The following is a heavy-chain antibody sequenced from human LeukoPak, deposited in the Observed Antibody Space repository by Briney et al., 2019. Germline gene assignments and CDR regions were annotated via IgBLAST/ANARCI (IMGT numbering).Heavy chain of an antibody. CDR1: GFTFSSYE. J-gene: IGHJ4*02. CDR3: ARDFPDGGYDY. CDR2: ISSSGSTI. Sequence: GGSLRLSCAASGFTFSSYEMNWVRQAPGKGLEWVSYISSSGSTIYYADSVKGRFTISRDNAKNSLYLQMNSLRAEDTAVYYCARDFPDGGYDYWGQGTLVTVSS. D-gene: IGHD4-17*01. V-gene: IGHV3-48*03.